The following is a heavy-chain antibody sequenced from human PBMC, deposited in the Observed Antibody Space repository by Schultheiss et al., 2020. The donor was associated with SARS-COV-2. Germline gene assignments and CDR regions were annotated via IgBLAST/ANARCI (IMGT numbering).Heavy chain of an antibody. CDR2: ISSSGSTI. Sequence: GGSLRLSCAASGFTFSSYEMNWVRQAPGKGLEWVSYISSSGSTIYYADSVKGRFTISRDNAKNSLYLQMNSLRAEDTAVYYCARDGPCGGDCYSYVGAFDIWGQGTMVTVSS. CDR3: ARDGPCGGDCYSYVGAFDI. J-gene: IGHJ3*02. D-gene: IGHD2-21*02. V-gene: IGHV3-48*03. CDR1: GFTFSSYE.